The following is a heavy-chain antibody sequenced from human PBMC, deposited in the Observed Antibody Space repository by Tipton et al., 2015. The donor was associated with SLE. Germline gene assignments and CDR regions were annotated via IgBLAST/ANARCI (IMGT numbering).Heavy chain of an antibody. CDR2: MNDSGST. D-gene: IGHD1-26*01. J-gene: IGHJ4*02. CDR3: ARDHTSGSLDY. Sequence: TLSLTCAVYGESFSNYYWSWIRQPPGKGLEWIGEMNDSGSTNYNPSLKSRVTISVDTSKNQFSLKLSSVTAADTAVYYCARDHTSGSLDYWGQGTLVTVSS. V-gene: IGHV4-34*01. CDR1: GESFSNYY.